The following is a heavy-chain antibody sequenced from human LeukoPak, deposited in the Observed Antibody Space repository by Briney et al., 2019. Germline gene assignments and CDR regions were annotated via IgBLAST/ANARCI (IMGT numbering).Heavy chain of an antibody. J-gene: IGHJ4*02. Sequence: LXXVANIKQDGSDKNYVDSVKGRFTISRDNAKNSLYLQMNSLRVEDTAVYYCARDGKSKQGFDYWGQGTLVTVSS. D-gene: IGHD4-23*01. CDR3: ARDGKSKQGFDY. V-gene: IGHV3-7*01. CDR2: IKQDGSDK.